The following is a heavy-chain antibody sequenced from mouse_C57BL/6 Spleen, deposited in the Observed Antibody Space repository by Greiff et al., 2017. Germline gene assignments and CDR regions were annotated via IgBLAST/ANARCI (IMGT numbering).Heavy chain of an antibody. J-gene: IGHJ3*01. CDR2: IYPGDGDT. CDR1: GYAFSSSW. Sequence: QVQLQQSGPELVKPGASVKISCKASGYAFSSSWMNWVKQRPGKGLEWIGRIYPGDGDTNYNGKFKGKATLTADKSSSTAYMQLSSLTSEDSAVYFCATAYYDGSSPFAYWGQGTLVTVSA. D-gene: IGHD1-1*01. V-gene: IGHV1-82*01. CDR3: ATAYYDGSSPFAY.